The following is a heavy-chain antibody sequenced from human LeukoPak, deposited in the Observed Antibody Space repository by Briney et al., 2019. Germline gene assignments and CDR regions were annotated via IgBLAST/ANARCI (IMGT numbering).Heavy chain of an antibody. J-gene: IGHJ4*02. CDR3: AREGDSSGYYRDYFDY. CDR2: ISGTSNTI. Sequence: GGSLRLSCVGSGFTFSSYSMNWVRQAPGKGLEWVSYISGTSNTIYYADSVKGRFTVSRDNAKNSLYLQMNSLRAEDTAVYYCAREGDSSGYYRDYFDYWGQGTLVTVSS. D-gene: IGHD3-22*01. CDR1: GFTFSSYS. V-gene: IGHV3-48*01.